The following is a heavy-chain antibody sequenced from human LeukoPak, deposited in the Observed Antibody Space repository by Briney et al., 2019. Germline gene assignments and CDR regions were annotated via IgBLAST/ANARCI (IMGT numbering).Heavy chain of an antibody. CDR2: IIPIFGTA. CDR3: ARDTNYYFDY. CDR1: GGTFSSYA. Sequence: AASVKVSCKASGGTFSSYAISWVRQAPGQGLEWMGRIIPIFGTANYAQKFQGRVTITTDESTSTAYMELSSLRSEDTAVYYCARDTNYYFDYWGQGTLVTASS. J-gene: IGHJ4*02. V-gene: IGHV1-69*05.